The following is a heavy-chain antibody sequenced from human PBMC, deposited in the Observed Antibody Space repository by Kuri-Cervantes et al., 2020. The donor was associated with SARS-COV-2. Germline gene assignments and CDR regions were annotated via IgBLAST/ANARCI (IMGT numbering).Heavy chain of an antibody. CDR3: VRDGDHWNFDY. V-gene: IGHV3-23*01. CDR2: ISGSGGNT. Sequence: GGSLRLSCAASRFTFSSYAMSWVRQAPGKGLEWVSAISGSGGNTYYAASVKGRFTISRDNSKNMLFLQMNSLRAEDTAVYYCVRDGDHWNFDYWGQGTLVTVSS. CDR1: RFTFSSYA. D-gene: IGHD1-1*01. J-gene: IGHJ4*02.